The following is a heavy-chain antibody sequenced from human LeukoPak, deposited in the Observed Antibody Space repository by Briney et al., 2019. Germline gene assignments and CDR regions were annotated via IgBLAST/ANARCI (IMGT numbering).Heavy chain of an antibody. CDR3: AKDNDYYYYYGMDV. J-gene: IGHJ6*02. Sequence: GGSLGLSCAASGFTFDDYAMRWVRQAPGKGLEWVSGISWNSGSIGYADSVKGRFTISRDNAKNSLYLQMNSLRAEDTALYYCAKDNDYYYYYGMDVWGQGTTVTVSS. CDR2: ISWNSGSI. CDR1: GFTFDDYA. V-gene: IGHV3-9*01.